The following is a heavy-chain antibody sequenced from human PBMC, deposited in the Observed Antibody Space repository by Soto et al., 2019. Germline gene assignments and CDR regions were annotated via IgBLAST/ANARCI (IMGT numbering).Heavy chain of an antibody. CDR3: ARGSPYCGGDCYSFDY. V-gene: IGHV3-53*01. CDR2: IYSGGST. CDR1: GFTVSSNY. Sequence: EVQLVESGGGLIQPGGSLRLSCAASGFTVSSNYMSWVRQAPGKGLEWVSVIYSGGSTYYADSVKGRFTFSRDNSKNTLYLQMNSLRSEDTAVYYCARGSPYCGGDCYSFDYWGQGTLVTVSS. J-gene: IGHJ4*02. D-gene: IGHD2-21*02.